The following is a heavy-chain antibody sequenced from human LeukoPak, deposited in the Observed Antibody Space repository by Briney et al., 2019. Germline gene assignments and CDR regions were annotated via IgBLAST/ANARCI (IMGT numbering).Heavy chain of an antibody. CDR3: AKGPRATSLAAY. Sequence: GGSLRLSCAASGFSFVTYTMSWVRQAPGKGLELVSSIVASGDSTFYADSVKGRFTISRDNAKNTLFLQVNSLRVEDTAVYYCAKGPRATSLAAYWGQGTLVTVSS. V-gene: IGHV3-23*01. CDR1: GFSFVTYT. D-gene: IGHD2-15*01. CDR2: IVASGDST. J-gene: IGHJ4*02.